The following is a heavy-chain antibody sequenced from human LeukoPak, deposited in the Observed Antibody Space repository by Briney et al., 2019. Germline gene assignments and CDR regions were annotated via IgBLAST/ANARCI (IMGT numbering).Heavy chain of an antibody. D-gene: IGHD6-13*01. CDR3: ARGSGAAAGFNFRGYPLDY. V-gene: IGHV1-8*03. J-gene: IGHJ4*02. CDR1: GYTFTSYD. Sequence: ASVKVSCKASGYTFTSYDINWVRQATGQGLEWMGWMNPNSGNTGYAQKFQGRVTITRSTSISTAYMELSSLRSDDTAVYYCARGSGAAAGFNFRGYPLDYWGQGTLVTVSS. CDR2: MNPNSGNT.